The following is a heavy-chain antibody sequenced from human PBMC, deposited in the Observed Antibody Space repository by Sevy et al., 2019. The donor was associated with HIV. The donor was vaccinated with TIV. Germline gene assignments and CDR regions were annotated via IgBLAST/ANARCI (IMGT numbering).Heavy chain of an antibody. V-gene: IGHV1-69*13. CDR1: GGTLNNYG. J-gene: IGHJ4*02. CDR3: AEDSPCGGDCYFLDS. CDR2: ILPISGLV. D-gene: IGHD2-21*01. Sequence: ASVKVSCKASGGTLNNYGINWVRQAPGQGLQWMGGILPISGLVNYTQNLQSRVTITADESTGTVYMELGSLRSEDTAVYYCAEDSPCGGDCYFLDSWGQGTLVTVSS.